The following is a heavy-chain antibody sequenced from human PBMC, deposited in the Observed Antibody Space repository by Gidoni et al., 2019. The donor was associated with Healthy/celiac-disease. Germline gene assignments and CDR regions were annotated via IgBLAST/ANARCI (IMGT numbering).Heavy chain of an antibody. Sequence: QVQLVQSGAEVKKPGASVKVSCKASGYTFTGSYMHWVRQAPGQGLEWMGRVNPNSGGTNYAQKFQGRVTMTRDTSISTAYMELSRLRSDDTAVYYCARWGPLGYCSSTSCLNWFDPWGQGTLVTVSS. CDR1: GYTFTGSY. D-gene: IGHD2-2*01. J-gene: IGHJ5*02. V-gene: IGHV1-2*06. CDR2: VNPNSGGT. CDR3: ARWGPLGYCSSTSCLNWFDP.